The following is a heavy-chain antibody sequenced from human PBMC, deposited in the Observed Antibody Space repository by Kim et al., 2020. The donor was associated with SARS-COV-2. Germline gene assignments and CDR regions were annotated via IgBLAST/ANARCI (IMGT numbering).Heavy chain of an antibody. Sequence: DKYYSTSLKTRLTISKDTSKNQVVLTMTNMDPVDTATYYCARISRIGIDYWGQGTLVTVSS. V-gene: IGHV2-70*01. CDR3: ARISRIGIDY. D-gene: IGHD2-21*01. CDR2: DK. J-gene: IGHJ4*02.